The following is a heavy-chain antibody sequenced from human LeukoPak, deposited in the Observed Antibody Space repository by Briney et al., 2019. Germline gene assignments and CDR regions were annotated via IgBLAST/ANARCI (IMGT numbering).Heavy chain of an antibody. Sequence: GGSLRLSCAASGFTFSSYGMHWVRQAPGKGLEWVTVVSYDGSNKFYSDSVKGRFTISRDNPTNTLFLQMNSLRADDSAVYYCTRPSYSGYTAFYYGMDAWGQGTTVTVSS. V-gene: IGHV3-30*03. CDR2: VSYDGSNK. CDR1: GFTFSSYG. D-gene: IGHD5-12*01. J-gene: IGHJ6*02. CDR3: TRPSYSGYTAFYYGMDA.